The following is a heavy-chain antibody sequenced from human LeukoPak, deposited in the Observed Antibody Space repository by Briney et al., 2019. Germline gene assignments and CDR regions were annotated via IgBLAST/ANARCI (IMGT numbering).Heavy chain of an antibody. CDR3: AREEGSSWGGYYFDY. CDR1: GFTFDDYG. D-gene: IGHD6-13*01. J-gene: IGHJ4*02. V-gene: IGHV3-20*04. Sequence: GGSLRLSCAASGFTFDDYGMSWVRQGPGKGLEWVSGINWNGGSTGYADSVKGRFTISRDNAKNSLYLQMNSLRGEDTALYYCAREEGSSWGGYYFDYWGQGTLVTVSS. CDR2: INWNGGST.